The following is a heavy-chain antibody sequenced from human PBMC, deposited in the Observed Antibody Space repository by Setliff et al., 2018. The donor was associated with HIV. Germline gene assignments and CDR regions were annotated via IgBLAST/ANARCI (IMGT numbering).Heavy chain of an antibody. Sequence: SETLSLTCPVSGGSISSSSYYWDWIRQPPGKSLEWVGSIFYTGSTNYRPSLESRVIVSLDTSKNQFSLKLSSVTAADTAVYYCTRRDVTTGMDSWGPGILVTVPQ. J-gene: IGHJ4*02. CDR3: TRRDVTTGMDS. CDR2: IFYTGST. CDR1: GGSISSSSYY. D-gene: IGHD4-17*01. V-gene: IGHV4-39*01.